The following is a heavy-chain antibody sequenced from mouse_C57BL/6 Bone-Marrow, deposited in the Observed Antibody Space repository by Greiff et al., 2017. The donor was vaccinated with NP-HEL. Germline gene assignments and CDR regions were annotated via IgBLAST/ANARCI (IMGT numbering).Heavy chain of an antibody. CDR3: AKNPLYYGSSSYAMDY. CDR1: GFSLTSYG. D-gene: IGHD1-1*01. V-gene: IGHV2-5*01. Sequence: VHLVESGPGLVQPSQSLSITCTVSGFSLTSYGVHWVRQSPGKGLEWLGVIWRGGSTDYNAAFMSRLSITKDNSKSQVFFKMNSLQADDTAIYYCAKNPLYYGSSSYAMDYWGQGTSVTVSS. J-gene: IGHJ4*01. CDR2: IWRGGST.